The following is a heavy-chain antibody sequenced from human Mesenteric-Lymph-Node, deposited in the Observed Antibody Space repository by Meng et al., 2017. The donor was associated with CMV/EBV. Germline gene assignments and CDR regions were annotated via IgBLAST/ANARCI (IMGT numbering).Heavy chain of an antibody. CDR2: IKNKVGGGTP. J-gene: IGHJ4*02. D-gene: IGHD3-16*01. CDR3: TTDGGFY. V-gene: IGHV3-15*01. Sequence: GESLKISCAASGFTFNNAWMSWVRQAPGKGLEWVGRIKNKVGGGTPDYAAPVKGRFTISKDDSKNTLYLQMNTLTTEDTALYYCTTDGGFYWGQGTLVTVSS. CDR1: GFTFNNAW.